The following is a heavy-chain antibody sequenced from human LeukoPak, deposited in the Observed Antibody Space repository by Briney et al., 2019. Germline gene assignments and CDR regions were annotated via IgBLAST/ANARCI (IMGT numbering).Heavy chain of an antibody. CDR3: ATQAPSRLYNWFDP. CDR2: IVVGSGNT. J-gene: IGHJ5*02. Sequence: ASVKVSCKASGFTFTSSAVQWVRQARGQRLEWIGWIVVGSGNTNYAQKFQERVTITRDMSTSTAYMELSSLRSEDTAVYYCATQAPSRLYNWFDPWGQGTLVTVSS. V-gene: IGHV1-58*01. D-gene: IGHD2-21*02. CDR1: GFTFTSSA.